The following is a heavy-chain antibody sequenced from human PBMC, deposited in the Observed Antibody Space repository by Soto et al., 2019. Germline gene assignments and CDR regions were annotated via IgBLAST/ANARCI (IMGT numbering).Heavy chain of an antibody. CDR2: ISAYNGNT. CDR3: ARVGDYGDYVSRGLVDV. J-gene: IGHJ6*02. Sequence: QVQLVQYGAEVKKPGASVKVSCKASGYTFTSYGISWVRQAPGQGLEWMGWISAYNGNTNYAQKLQGRVTMTTDTSTSTAYMELRSLRSDDTAVYYCARVGDYGDYVSRGLVDVWGQGTTVTVSS. CDR1: GYTFTSYG. D-gene: IGHD4-17*01. V-gene: IGHV1-18*04.